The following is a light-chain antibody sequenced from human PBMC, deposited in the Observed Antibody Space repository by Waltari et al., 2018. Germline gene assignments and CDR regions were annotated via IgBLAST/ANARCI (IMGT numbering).Light chain of an antibody. CDR1: QSLVYSDGNIY. V-gene: IGKV2-30*01. J-gene: IGKJ2*03. Sequence: DVVMTQSPLSLPVTLGQPASISCRSSQSLVYSDGNIYLNWFQQRPGQSPRRLIYKVSRRDSGVPDRFSGSGSGTDFTLRISRVEAEDVGLYFCMQGTNWPQSFGQRTKLEIK. CDR3: MQGTNWPQS. CDR2: KVS.